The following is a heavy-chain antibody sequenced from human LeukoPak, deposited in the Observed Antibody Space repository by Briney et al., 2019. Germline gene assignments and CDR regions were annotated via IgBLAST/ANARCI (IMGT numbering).Heavy chain of an antibody. CDR1: GFTFSSYA. Sequence: GGSLRLSCAASGFTFSSYAMNWVRQAPGKGLEWGSGISSSGVSTYYADSVKGRFAISRDNSKNTLYLQMNSLRAEDTAVYYCAKVRMVRGVIPHYFDYWGQGTLVTVSS. CDR3: AKVRMVRGVIPHYFDY. D-gene: IGHD3-10*01. V-gene: IGHV3-23*01. J-gene: IGHJ4*02. CDR2: ISSSGVST.